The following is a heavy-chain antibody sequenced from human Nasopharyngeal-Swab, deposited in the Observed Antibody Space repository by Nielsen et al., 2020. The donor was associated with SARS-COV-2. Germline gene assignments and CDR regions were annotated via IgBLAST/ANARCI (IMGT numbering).Heavy chain of an antibody. CDR1: GFTFDDYA. V-gene: IGHV3-9*01. CDR3: AKDPSYSIAAAGTIDY. D-gene: IGHD6-13*01. CDR2: ISWNSGSI. Sequence: SLKISCAASGFTFDDYAMYWVRQAPGKGLEWVSGISWNSGSIGYADSVKGRFTISRDNAKNSLYLQMNSLRAEDTALYYCAKDPSYSIAAAGTIDYWGQGTLVTVSS. J-gene: IGHJ4*02.